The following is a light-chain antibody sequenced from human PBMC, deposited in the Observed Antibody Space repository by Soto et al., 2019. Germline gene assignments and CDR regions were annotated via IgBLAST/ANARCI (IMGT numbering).Light chain of an antibody. CDR2: DVS. J-gene: IGLJ2*01. V-gene: IGLV2-14*01. Sequence: QSAPTQPASVSGSPGQSITISCTGTSSDVGGYNYVSWYQQHPGKAPKLMIHDVSNRPSGVSNRFSGSKSGNTASLTISGLQAEDEADYYCSSYTTSSTLIFGGGTKLTVL. CDR1: SSDVGGYNY. CDR3: SSYTTSSTLI.